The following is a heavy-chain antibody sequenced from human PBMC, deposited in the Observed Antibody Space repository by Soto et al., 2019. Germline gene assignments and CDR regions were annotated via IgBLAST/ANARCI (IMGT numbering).Heavy chain of an antibody. CDR1: GFSLSASGVG. V-gene: IGHV2-5*02. D-gene: IGHD3-10*01. J-gene: IGHJ6*02. CDR2: IYWDDDK. Sequence: QITLKESGPTLVKPTQTLTLTCTFSGFSLSASGVGVAWIRQPPGKALEWLALIYWDDDKGYSPSLKSRLTLTKDTSKNQVVLTLTNVDPVDTATYYCAHPITVVRGVMGNYGLDVWGQGTTVTVSS. CDR3: AHPITVVRGVMGNYGLDV.